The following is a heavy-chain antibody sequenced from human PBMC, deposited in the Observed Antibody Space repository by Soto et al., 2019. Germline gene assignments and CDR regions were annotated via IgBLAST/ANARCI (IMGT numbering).Heavy chain of an antibody. D-gene: IGHD3-9*01. J-gene: IGHJ5*02. CDR2: INHSGST. V-gene: IGHV4-34*01. CDR1: GGSFSGYY. CDR3: ASAYYDILTGYPQGP. Sequence: SETLSLTCAVYGGSFSGYYWSWIRQPPGKGLEWIGEINHSGSTNYNPSLKSRVTISVDTSKNQFSLKLSSVTAADTAVYYCASAYYDILTGYPQGPWGQGTLVTVSS.